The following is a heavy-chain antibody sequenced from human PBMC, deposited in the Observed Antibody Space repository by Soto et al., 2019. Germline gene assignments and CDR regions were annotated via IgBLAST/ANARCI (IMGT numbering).Heavy chain of an antibody. V-gene: IGHV1-69*02. Sequence: SVKVSCKASGGTFSSYTISWVRQAPGQGLEWMGRIIPILGIANYAQKFQGRVTITADKSTSTAYMELSSLRSEDTAVYYCAILASYCGGDCYSPDAFDIWGQGTMVTVSS. J-gene: IGHJ3*02. D-gene: IGHD2-21*02. CDR1: GGTFSSYT. CDR3: AILASYCGGDCYSPDAFDI. CDR2: IIPILGIA.